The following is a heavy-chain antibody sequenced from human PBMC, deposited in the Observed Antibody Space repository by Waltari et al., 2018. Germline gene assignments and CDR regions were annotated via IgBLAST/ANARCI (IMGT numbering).Heavy chain of an antibody. V-gene: IGHV3-23*03. CDR3: AKEGGGVTFDI. J-gene: IGHJ3*02. CDR1: GFTFSNFF. CDR2: IYTGVST. D-gene: IGHD2-8*02. Sequence: EVQLLQSGGGLVQPGGDLRLSCAGSGFTFSNFFVSLVRQARGKGLELVSVIYTGVSTHYADSVKGRFTVSRDNSKSTLYLQMDTLTPEDTAVYYCAKEGGGVTFDIWGQGTMVTVSS.